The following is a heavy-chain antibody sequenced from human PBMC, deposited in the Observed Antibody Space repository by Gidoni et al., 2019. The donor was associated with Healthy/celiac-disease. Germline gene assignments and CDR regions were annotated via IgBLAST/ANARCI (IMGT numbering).Heavy chain of an antibody. Sequence: QVQLQQLGAGLLKHSETLSLTCAVYGGSFSGYYWSWIRQPPGQGLEWIGEINHSGSTNYNPSLKSRVTISVDTSKNQFSLKLSSVTAADTAVYYCARGVRSGSYFDYWGQGTLVTVSS. D-gene: IGHD3-3*01. V-gene: IGHV4-34*01. J-gene: IGHJ4*02. CDR2: INHSGST. CDR3: ARGVRSGSYFDY. CDR1: GGSFSGYY.